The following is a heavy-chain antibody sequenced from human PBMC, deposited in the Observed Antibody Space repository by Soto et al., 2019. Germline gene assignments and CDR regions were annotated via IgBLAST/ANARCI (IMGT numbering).Heavy chain of an antibody. CDR2: INHSGST. J-gene: IGHJ4*02. V-gene: IGHV4-34*01. Sequence: SETLSLTCAVYGGSFSGYYWSWIRQPPGKGLEWIGEINHSGSTNYNPSLKSRVTISVDTSKNQFSLKLSSVTAADTAVYYCARAPKGYNWNYVDYWGQGTLVTVS. CDR3: ARAPKGYNWNYVDY. D-gene: IGHD1-20*01. CDR1: GGSFSGYY.